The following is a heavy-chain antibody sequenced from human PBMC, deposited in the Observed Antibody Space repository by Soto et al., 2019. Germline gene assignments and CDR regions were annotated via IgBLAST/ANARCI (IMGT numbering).Heavy chain of an antibody. CDR2: ISGHNGNA. J-gene: IGHJ4*02. CDR1: GDTFTTYG. Sequence: QVQLVQSGAEVKKPGASVKVSCEGSGDTFTTYGISWVRQAPGQGLEWMGWISGHNGNAKYVQKFQGRVTMTTDTSTSTAYMELRSLTSDDTAVYHCGREYCSSVRCYGVDCWGLGTLVTVSS. V-gene: IGHV1-18*01. D-gene: IGHD2-2*01. CDR3: GREYCSSVRCYGVDC.